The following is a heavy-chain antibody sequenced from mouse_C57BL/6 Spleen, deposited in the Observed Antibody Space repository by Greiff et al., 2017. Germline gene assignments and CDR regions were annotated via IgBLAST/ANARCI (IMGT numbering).Heavy chain of an antibody. CDR3: ATGDYGEAWFAY. CDR2: IHPSDSDT. Sequence: QVHVKQPGAELVKPGASVKVSCKASGYTFTSYWMHWVKQRPGQGLEWIGRIHPSDSDTNYNQKFKGKATLTVDKSSSTAYMQLSSLTSEDSAVYYCATGDYGEAWFAYWGQGTLVTVSA. CDR1: GYTFTSYW. V-gene: IGHV1-74*01. D-gene: IGHD2-4*01. J-gene: IGHJ3*01.